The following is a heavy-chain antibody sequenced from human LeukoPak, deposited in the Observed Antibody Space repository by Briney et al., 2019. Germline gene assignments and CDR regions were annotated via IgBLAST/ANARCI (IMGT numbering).Heavy chain of an antibody. Sequence: GSSVKVSCKASGGTFSSYAISWVRQAPGQGLEWMGGIIPIFGTANYAQKFQGRVTITADESTSTAYMELSSLRSEDTAVYYCARDWGTLEDYYYGMDVWGQGTTVTVSS. D-gene: IGHD1-14*01. V-gene: IGHV1-69*01. J-gene: IGHJ6*02. CDR2: IIPIFGTA. CDR3: ARDWGTLEDYYYGMDV. CDR1: GGTFSSYA.